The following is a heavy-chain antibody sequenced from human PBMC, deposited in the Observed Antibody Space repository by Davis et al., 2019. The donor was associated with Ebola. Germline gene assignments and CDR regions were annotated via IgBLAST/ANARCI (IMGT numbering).Heavy chain of an antibody. Sequence: GESLKISCQGSGYRFTSHWIVWVRQMPGKGLECMGIIFPGDSDTRYSPSFQGQVTISADKSINTAYLQWSSLKASDTAMYYCARGTDDYNPGGYFDSWGQGTLLTVSS. V-gene: IGHV5-51*01. J-gene: IGHJ4*02. CDR3: ARGTDDYNPGGYFDS. CDR1: GYRFTSHW. D-gene: IGHD5-24*01. CDR2: IFPGDSDT.